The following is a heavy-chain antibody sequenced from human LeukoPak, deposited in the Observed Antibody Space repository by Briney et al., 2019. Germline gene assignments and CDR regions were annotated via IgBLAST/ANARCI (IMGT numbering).Heavy chain of an antibody. J-gene: IGHJ4*02. Sequence: GGSLRLSCAVSGLTFNNYAMGWVRQAPGKGLEWVSGISGRGASKYYADSVKGRFTISRDNSKNTLYLQMNSLRAEDTAVYYCAKGVVVAPDVTPFDYWGQGTLATVSS. CDR3: AKGVVVAPDVTPFDY. CDR2: ISGRGASK. CDR1: GLTFNNYA. D-gene: IGHD2-2*01. V-gene: IGHV3-23*01.